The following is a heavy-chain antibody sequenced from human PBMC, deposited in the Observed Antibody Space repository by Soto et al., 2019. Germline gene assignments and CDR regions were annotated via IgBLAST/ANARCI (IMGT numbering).Heavy chain of an antibody. Sequence: SETLSLTCGVSGGTINSGDYFWSWIRQPPGKGLEWIGSIFYTGSTYYSPSLKSRASMSMDTSKNLFSRRLRSLTAADTAVYFCARVKATLYRHYYFDYWGQGTPVTVSS. V-gene: IGHV4-30-4*01. CDR2: IFYTGST. J-gene: IGHJ4*02. D-gene: IGHD5-12*01. CDR1: GGTINSGDYF. CDR3: ARVKATLYRHYYFDY.